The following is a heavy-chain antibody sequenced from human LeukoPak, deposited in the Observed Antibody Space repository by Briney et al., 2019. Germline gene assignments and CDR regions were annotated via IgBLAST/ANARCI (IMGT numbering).Heavy chain of an antibody. Sequence: AARSLRLSCAASGFTFSDYYMSWIRQAPGKGLEWDSYISSGGGAIYYADSVKGRFTISRDNAKNSLYLQMNSLRADDTAVYYCARGVKYYYYYMDVWGKGTTVTVSS. D-gene: IGHD2-21*01. CDR1: GFTFSDYY. J-gene: IGHJ6*03. CDR3: ARGVKYYYYYMDV. CDR2: ISSGGGAI. V-gene: IGHV3-11*01.